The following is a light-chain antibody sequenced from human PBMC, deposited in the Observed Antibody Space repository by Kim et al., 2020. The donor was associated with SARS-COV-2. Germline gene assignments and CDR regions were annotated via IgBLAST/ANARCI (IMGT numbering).Light chain of an antibody. V-gene: IGKV1-17*03. CDR3: LQHNTYPYT. Sequence: SASVRDRVTITWRANQGVSNDLAWFQQKPGTAPKRLIYAASSLQSGVPSRFSGSGSGTEFTLTISSLQPEDFATYDCLQHNTYPYTFGQGTKLEI. J-gene: IGKJ2*01. CDR2: AAS. CDR1: QGVSND.